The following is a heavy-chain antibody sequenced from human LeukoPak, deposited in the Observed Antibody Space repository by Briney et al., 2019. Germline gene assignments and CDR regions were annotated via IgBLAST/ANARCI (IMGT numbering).Heavy chain of an antibody. V-gene: IGHV4-59*01. CDR2: IYYSGST. D-gene: IGHD6-6*01. CDR1: GGSISSYY. Sequence: SETLSLTCTVSGGSISSYYWSWIRQPPGKGLEWIGYIYYSGSTNYNPSLKGRVTISVDTSKNQFSLKLSSVTAADTAVYYCARVLRSSSGGYFDYWGQGTLVTVSS. J-gene: IGHJ4*02. CDR3: ARVLRSSSGGYFDY.